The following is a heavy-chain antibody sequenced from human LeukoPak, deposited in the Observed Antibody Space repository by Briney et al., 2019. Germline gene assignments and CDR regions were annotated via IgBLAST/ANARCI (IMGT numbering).Heavy chain of an antibody. CDR2: IYPGDSDT. CDR1: GYSFTSYW. V-gene: IGHV5-51*01. Sequence: GASLKISCKGSGYSFTSYWIGWVRQLPGKGLEWMGIIYPGDSDTRYSPSFQGQVTISADKSISTAYLQWSSLKASDTAMYYCARQAVAGIYYFDYWGQGTLVTVSS. J-gene: IGHJ4*02. CDR3: ARQAVAGIYYFDY. D-gene: IGHD6-19*01.